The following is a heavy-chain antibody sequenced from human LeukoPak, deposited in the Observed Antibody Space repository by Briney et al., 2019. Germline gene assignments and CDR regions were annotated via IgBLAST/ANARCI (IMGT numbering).Heavy chain of an antibody. CDR2: IRYDGSNK. J-gene: IGHJ4*02. CDR1: GFTFSSYG. Sequence: QPGGSLRLSCAASGFTFSSYGMHWVRQAPGKGLEWVAFIRYDGSNKYYADSVKGRFTISRDNSKNTLYLQMNSLRAEDTAVYYCAKELWEPGIAAAGNPFDYWGQGTLVTVSS. D-gene: IGHD6-13*01. V-gene: IGHV3-30*02. CDR3: AKELWEPGIAAAGNPFDY.